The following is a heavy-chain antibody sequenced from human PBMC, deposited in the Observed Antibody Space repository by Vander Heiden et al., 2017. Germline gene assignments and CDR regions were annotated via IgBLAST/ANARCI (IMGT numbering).Heavy chain of an antibody. CDR1: GGTFSSYA. J-gene: IGHJ6*02. CDR3: ARDQISGIVVVVAATPKDYYYGMDV. D-gene: IGHD2-15*01. Sequence: QVQLVQSGAEVKKPGSSVKVSCKASGGTFSSYAISWVRPAPGQGLEWMGGIIPIFGTANYAQKFQGRVTITADESTSTAYMELSSLRSEDTAVYYCARDQISGIVVVVAATPKDYYYGMDVWGQGTTVTVSS. CDR2: IIPIFGTA. V-gene: IGHV1-69*01.